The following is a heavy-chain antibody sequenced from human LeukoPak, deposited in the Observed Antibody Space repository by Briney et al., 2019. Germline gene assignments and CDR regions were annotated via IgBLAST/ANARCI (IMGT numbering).Heavy chain of an antibody. Sequence: PSGTLSLTCTVSGGSISSTAYYWDWIRQPPGKGLEWIGSIYYGETTYYNSSLKSRVTISLNTSKNQFSLSLNSVTAADTAVYYCARQVSDYYYYYIDVWGKGATVTVSS. V-gene: IGHV4-39*01. CDR3: ARQVSDYYYYYIDV. CDR1: GGSISSTAYY. J-gene: IGHJ6*03. CDR2: IYYGETT. D-gene: IGHD5/OR15-5a*01.